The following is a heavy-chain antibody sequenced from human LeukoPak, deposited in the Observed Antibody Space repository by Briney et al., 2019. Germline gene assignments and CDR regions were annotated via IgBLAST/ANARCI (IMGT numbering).Heavy chain of an antibody. CDR1: GFTFDDYA. V-gene: IGHV3-9*01. D-gene: IGHD2-2*01. Sequence: GRSLRLSCAASGFTFDDYAMHWVRQAPGKGLEWVSGISWNSGSIGYADSVKGRFTISRDNAKNSLYLQMNSLRAEDTALYYCAKGDDLVVVPAVDYWGQGTLVTVSS. CDR3: AKGDDLVVVPAVDY. CDR2: ISWNSGSI. J-gene: IGHJ4*02.